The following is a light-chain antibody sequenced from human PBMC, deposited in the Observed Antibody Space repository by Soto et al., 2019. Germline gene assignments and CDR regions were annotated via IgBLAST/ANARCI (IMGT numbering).Light chain of an antibody. CDR2: EVS. J-gene: IGLJ3*02. CDR3: SSYAGSTLGV. CDR1: SSDVGGYNY. Sequence: QSALTQPPSASGSPGQGVTISCTGTSSDVGGYNYVSWYQQHPGKAPKLMIYEVSKRPSGVPDRFSGSKSGNTASLTVSGVQAEDEADYYCSSYAGSTLGVFGGGTKLTVL. V-gene: IGLV2-8*01.